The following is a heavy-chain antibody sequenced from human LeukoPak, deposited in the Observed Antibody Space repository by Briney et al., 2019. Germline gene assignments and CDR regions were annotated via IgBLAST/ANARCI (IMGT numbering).Heavy chain of an antibody. V-gene: IGHV3-7*01. Sequence: PGGSLRLSCAASGFTFSSYWMSWVRQAPGKGLEWVANIKQDGSEKYYVDSVKGRFTISRDNAKNSLYLQMNSLRAEDTAVYYCARLTYYYDSSGYYYDAFDIWGQGTMVTVSS. CDR3: ARLTYYYDSSGYYYDAFDI. CDR1: GFTFSSYW. CDR2: IKQDGSEK. D-gene: IGHD3-22*01. J-gene: IGHJ3*02.